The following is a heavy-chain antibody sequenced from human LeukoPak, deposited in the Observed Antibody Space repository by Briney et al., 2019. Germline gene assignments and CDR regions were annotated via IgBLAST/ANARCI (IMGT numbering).Heavy chain of an antibody. CDR3: AGTISTGAGIDS. J-gene: IGHJ4*02. CDR1: GFXFDKXX. CDR2: IWHDGSRT. Sequence: LRXXXXTSGFXFDKXXXHWVXQAPXXXXEWVAVIWHDGSRTHYADSVKGRFTISRDNSKDTAFLQMSSLTVEDTAAYYCAGTISTGAGIDSWGQGTLVTVSS. D-gene: IGHD1-26*01. V-gene: IGHV3-33*03.